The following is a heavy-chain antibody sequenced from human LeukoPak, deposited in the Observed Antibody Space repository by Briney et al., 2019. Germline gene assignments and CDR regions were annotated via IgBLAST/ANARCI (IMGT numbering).Heavy chain of an antibody. CDR1: GFTFSSYA. CDR2: ISGSGGST. Sequence: GGSLRLSCAASGFTFSSYAMSWVRQAPGKGLEWVSAISGSGGSTYYADSVKGRFTISRDNSKNTLYLQMNSLRAEDTAVYYCAKDRPNFHENSGHYYRRDGDSWGQGTLVTVSS. D-gene: IGHD3-22*01. CDR3: AKDRPNFHENSGHYYRRDGDS. V-gene: IGHV3-23*01. J-gene: IGHJ5*01.